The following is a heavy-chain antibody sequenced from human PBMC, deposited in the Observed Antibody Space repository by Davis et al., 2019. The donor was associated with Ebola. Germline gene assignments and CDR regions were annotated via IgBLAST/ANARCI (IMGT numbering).Heavy chain of an antibody. CDR1: GGYINSSSYY. D-gene: IGHD3-3*01. V-gene: IGHV4-39*01. CDR3: ARPAEYYDFGDVYDI. CDR2: IYHSGST. J-gene: IGHJ3*02. Sequence: SETLSLTCTVSGGYINSSSYYWGWIRQPPGKRLEWIGSIYHSGSTYYNPSLKSRVTLSVDTSKNQFSLRLNSVTAADTAVYYCARPAEYYDFGDVYDIWGPGTVVTVSS.